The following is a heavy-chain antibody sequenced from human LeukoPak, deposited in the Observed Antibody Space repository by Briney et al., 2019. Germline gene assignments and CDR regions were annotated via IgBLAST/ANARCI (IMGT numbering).Heavy chain of an antibody. CDR2: INPSGGST. V-gene: IGHV1-46*01. D-gene: IGHD3-9*01. CDR1: GYTFTSYY. Sequence: ASVKVSCKASGYTFTSYYMHWVRQAPGQGLEWMGIINPSGGSTSYAQKFQGRVTMTRDMSTSTVYMELNSLRAEDTAVYYCARALYDILTGSWGFDPWGQGTLVTVSS. J-gene: IGHJ5*02. CDR3: ARALYDILTGSWGFDP.